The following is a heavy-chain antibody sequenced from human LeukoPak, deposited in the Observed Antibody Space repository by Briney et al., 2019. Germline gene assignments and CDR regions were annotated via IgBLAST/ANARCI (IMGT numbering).Heavy chain of an antibody. J-gene: IGHJ6*02. D-gene: IGHD1-26*01. V-gene: IGHV1-69*13. Sequence: GASVKVSFKASGGTFSSYAISWVRQAPGQGLEWMGGIIPIFGTANYAQMFQGRVTITADESTSTAYMELSSLRSEDTAVYYCARGGSGSYELYYYYGMDVWGQGTTVTVSS. CDR1: GGTFSSYA. CDR2: IIPIFGTA. CDR3: ARGGSGSYELYYYYGMDV.